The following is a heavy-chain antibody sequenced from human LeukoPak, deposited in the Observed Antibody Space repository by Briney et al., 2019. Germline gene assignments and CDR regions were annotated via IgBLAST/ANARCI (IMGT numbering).Heavy chain of an antibody. Sequence: ASVKVSCKASGGTFSSYAISWVRQAPGQGLEWMGGAIPISGTPKAVQKFQGRATITADESTSTAYMELSSLRIEDTAVYYCVRDKETGDAFDIWGQGTMVTVSS. CDR2: AIPISGTP. J-gene: IGHJ3*02. CDR1: GGTFSSYA. CDR3: VRDKETGDAFDI. V-gene: IGHV1-69*13. D-gene: IGHD1-14*01.